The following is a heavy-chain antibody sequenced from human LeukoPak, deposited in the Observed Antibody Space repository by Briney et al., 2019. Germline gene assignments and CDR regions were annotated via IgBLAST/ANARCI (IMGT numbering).Heavy chain of an antibody. V-gene: IGHV4-34*01. D-gene: IGHD3-10*01. Sequence: SETLSLTCAVYGGSFSGYYWSWIRHPPGKGLEWIGEINHSGSTNYNPSLKSRVTISVDTSKNQFSLKLGSVTAADTAVYYCARVRYYYGSGSYYRFDYWGQGTLVTVSS. CDR2: INHSGST. J-gene: IGHJ4*02. CDR3: ARVRYYYGSGSYYRFDY. CDR1: GGSFSGYY.